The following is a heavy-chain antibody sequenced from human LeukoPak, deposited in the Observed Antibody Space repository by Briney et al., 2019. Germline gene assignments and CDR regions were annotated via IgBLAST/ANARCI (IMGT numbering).Heavy chain of an antibody. J-gene: IGHJ3*02. D-gene: IGHD1-26*01. V-gene: IGHV1-24*01. CDR2: FDPEDGEI. Sequence: SVKVSCKVSDYTLTELSMHWVRQAPGKGLEWLGGFDPEDGEIIYAQKFQGRVTMSDDTSTDTAYMELGSLRSDDTAVYYCAADRGDYSGSYWTAFDIWGQGTMVTVSS. CDR3: AADRGDYSGSYWTAFDI. CDR1: DYTLTELS.